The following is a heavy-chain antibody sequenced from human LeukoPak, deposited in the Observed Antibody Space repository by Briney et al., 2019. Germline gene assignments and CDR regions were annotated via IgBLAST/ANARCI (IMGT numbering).Heavy chain of an antibody. D-gene: IGHD1-14*01. J-gene: IGHJ3*01. V-gene: IGHV3-23*01. CDR2: ITYSGVNE. CDR1: RIALSSYA. CDR3: AKGLRGLRNRIMGDTFDL. Sequence: PGGSLRLSCVAPRIALSSYAMGWVRQVPGKGLEWVSTITYSGVNEYYTDSVKGRFTISRDNSKDTLYLQMNGLRVEDTAIYYCAKGLRGLRNRIMGDTFDLWGQGTMVAVSS.